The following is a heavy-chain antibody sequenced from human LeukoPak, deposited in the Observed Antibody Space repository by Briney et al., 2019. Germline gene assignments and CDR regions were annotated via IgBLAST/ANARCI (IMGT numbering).Heavy chain of an antibody. D-gene: IGHD3-10*01. Sequence: SEILSLTCTVSGGSVSSGSYYWSWIRQPPGKGLEWIGYIYYSGSTNYNPSLKSRVTISVDTSKNQFSLKLSSVTAADTAVYYCARITMVRGEPAFYFDYWGQGTLVTVSS. CDR1: GGSVSSGSYY. CDR2: IYYSGST. V-gene: IGHV4-61*01. J-gene: IGHJ4*02. CDR3: ARITMVRGEPAFYFDY.